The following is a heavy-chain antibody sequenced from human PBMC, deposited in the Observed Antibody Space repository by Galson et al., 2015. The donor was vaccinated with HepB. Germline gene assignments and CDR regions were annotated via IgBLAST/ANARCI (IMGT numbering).Heavy chain of an antibody. J-gene: IGHJ4*02. Sequence: SLRLSCAASGFTFSSYWMSWVRQAPGKGLEWVANIKQDGSEKYYVDSVKGRFTISRDNAKNSLYLQMNSLGAEDTAVYYCARDLGSLGPAAPAFDYWGQGTLVTVSS. CDR1: GFTFSSYW. V-gene: IGHV3-7*01. CDR2: IKQDGSEK. CDR3: ARDLGSLGPAAPAFDY. D-gene: IGHD2-2*01.